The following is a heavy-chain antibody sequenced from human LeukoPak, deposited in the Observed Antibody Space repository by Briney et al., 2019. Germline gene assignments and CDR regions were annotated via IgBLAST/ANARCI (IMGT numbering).Heavy chain of an antibody. CDR2: IIPIFGIA. CDR1: GGTFSSYA. CDR3: ARGAYRSGSYYPFDY. D-gene: IGHD3-10*01. Sequence: AASVKVSCKASGGTFSSYAISWVRQAPGQGLEWMGGIIPIFGIANYAQKFQGRVTITADESTSTAYMELSSLRSEDTAVYYCARGAYRSGSYYPFDYWGQGTLVTVSS. V-gene: IGHV1-69*13. J-gene: IGHJ4*02.